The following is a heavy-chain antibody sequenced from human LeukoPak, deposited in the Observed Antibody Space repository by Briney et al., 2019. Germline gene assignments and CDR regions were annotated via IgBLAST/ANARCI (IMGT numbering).Heavy chain of an antibody. CDR2: ISWNSGSI. J-gene: IGHJ6*02. D-gene: IGHD3-3*01. CDR1: GFTFDDYA. CDR3: AKDRGTDDFWSDYRHYYFNAMDV. Sequence: PGRSLRLSCAASGFTFDDYAMHWVRQAPGKGLEWVSGISWNSGSIAYADSVKGRFTISRDNAKNSLYLQMNSLKAEDTALNYCAKDRGTDDFWSDYRHYYFNAMDVWGQGTTVTVSS. V-gene: IGHV3-9*01.